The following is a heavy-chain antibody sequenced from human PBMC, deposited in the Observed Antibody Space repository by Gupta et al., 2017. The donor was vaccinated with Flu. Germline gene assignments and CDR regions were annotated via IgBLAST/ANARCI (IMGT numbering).Heavy chain of an antibody. CDR3: ARDLFAYGSGSPYYFDY. Sequence: EVQLVESGGGFVKPGGSLRLSCAASGFTVRSAYMSWVRSAPGKGLGWVSVIYSGGSTYYADSVKGRFTISRDNSKNTLYLQMNSLRAEDTAVYYCARDLFAYGSGSPYYFDYWGQGTLVTVSS. CDR1: GFTVRSAY. J-gene: IGHJ4*02. V-gene: IGHV3-66*02. CDR2: IYSGGST. D-gene: IGHD3-10*01.